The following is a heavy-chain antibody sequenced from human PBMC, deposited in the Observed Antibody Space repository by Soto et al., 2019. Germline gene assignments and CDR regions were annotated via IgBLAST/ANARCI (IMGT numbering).Heavy chain of an antibody. CDR3: ARAHGDYVGAFDI. V-gene: IGHV1-2*02. J-gene: IGHJ3*02. CDR2: INLNSGGT. D-gene: IGHD4-17*01. Sequence: ASVKVSCKASGYTFTGYYMHWVRQAPGQGLEWMGWINLNSGGTNYAQKFQGRVTMTRDTSISTAYMELSRLRSDDTAVYYCARAHGDYVGAFDIWGQGTMVTVSS. CDR1: GYTFTGYY.